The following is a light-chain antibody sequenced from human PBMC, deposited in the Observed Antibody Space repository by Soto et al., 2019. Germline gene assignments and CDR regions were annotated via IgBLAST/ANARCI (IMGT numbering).Light chain of an antibody. CDR1: QSVLYSSNNKNF. CDR3: QQYYSAPWT. CDR2: WAS. J-gene: IGKJ1*01. Sequence: DIVMTQSPDSLAVSLGERATINCKSSQSVLYSSNNKNFLAWYQQKPGQPPKLLIYWASTRESGVPDRFSGSGSGTDFTLTISSRQAEDLAVYYCQQYYSAPWTFGQGTTVEIK. V-gene: IGKV4-1*01.